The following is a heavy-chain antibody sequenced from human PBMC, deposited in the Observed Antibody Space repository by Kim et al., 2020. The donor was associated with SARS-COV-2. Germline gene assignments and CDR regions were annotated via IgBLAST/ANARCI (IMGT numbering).Heavy chain of an antibody. CDR1: GGSISSGGYY. D-gene: IGHD3-3*01. J-gene: IGHJ5*02. CDR3: ARVLGAITIFGVVIVNWFDP. V-gene: IGHV4-31*03. Sequence: SETLSLTCTVSGGSISSGGYYWSWIRQHPGKGLEWIGYIYYSGSTYYNPFLKSRVTISVDTSKNQFSLKLSSVTAADTAVYYCARVLGAITIFGVVIVNWFDPWGQGTLVTVSS. CDR2: IYYSGST.